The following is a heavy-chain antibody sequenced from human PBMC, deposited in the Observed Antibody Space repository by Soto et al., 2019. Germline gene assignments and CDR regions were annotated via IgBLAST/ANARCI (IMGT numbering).Heavy chain of an antibody. D-gene: IGHD2-15*01. V-gene: IGHV5-51*01. CDR3: ARTLGYRSGGSCFFDP. CDR1: GYSFTSYW. CDR2: IYPGDSDT. J-gene: IGHJ5*02. Sequence: GESLKISCKGSGYSFTSYWIGWVRQMPGKGLEWMGIIYPGDSDTRYSPSFQGQVTISADKSISTAYLQWSSLKASDTAMYYYARTLGYRSGGSCFFDPWGQGTLVTVSS.